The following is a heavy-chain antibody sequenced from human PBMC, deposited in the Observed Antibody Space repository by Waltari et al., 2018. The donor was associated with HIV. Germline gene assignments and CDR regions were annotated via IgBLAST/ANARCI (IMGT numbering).Heavy chain of an antibody. CDR3: ARDRYCYDNTGYPGTCYFDY. CDR1: GYTFPAYY. J-gene: IGHJ4*02. CDR2: SNPSWGSP. D-gene: IGHD3-22*01. Sequence: QVQLVQSGAEVKKPGASVKLSCKASGYTFPAYYMHWVRQAPGQGLEWMGISNPSWGSPTDALKVKAGVTVARDASTDTVCMELSSLRSEDTAVYFGARDRYCYDNTGYPGTCYFDYWGQGTLVTVSS. V-gene: IGHV1-46*03.